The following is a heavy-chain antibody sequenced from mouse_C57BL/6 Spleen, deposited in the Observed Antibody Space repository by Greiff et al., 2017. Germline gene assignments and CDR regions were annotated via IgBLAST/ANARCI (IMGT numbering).Heavy chain of an antibody. V-gene: IGHV5-16*01. D-gene: IGHD2-5*01. CDR1: GFTFSDYY. CDR3: ARMAYYSNYFPFDY. Sequence: EVQVVESEGGLVQPGRSMKLSCTASGFTFSDYYMAWVRQVPEKGLEWVANINYDGSSTYYLDSLKSRFIISRDNAKNILYLQMSSLKSEDTATYYCARMAYYSNYFPFDYWGQGTTLTVSS. CDR2: INYDGSST. J-gene: IGHJ2*01.